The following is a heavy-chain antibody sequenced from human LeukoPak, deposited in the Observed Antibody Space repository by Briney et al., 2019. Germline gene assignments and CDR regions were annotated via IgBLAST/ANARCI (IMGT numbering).Heavy chain of an antibody. CDR2: INIDGSTT. J-gene: IGHJ4*02. V-gene: IGHV3-74*03. Sequence: GGSLRLSCAASGFNFNSYWMHWVRQPPGKGLVWVSRINIDGSTTKDADSVQGRFTISRDNGKDTLYLQMNSLRAEDTAVYFCAREPLGAGQYYFDSWGQGTLVTVSS. CDR3: AREPLGAGQYYFDS. D-gene: IGHD6-19*01. CDR1: GFNFNSYW.